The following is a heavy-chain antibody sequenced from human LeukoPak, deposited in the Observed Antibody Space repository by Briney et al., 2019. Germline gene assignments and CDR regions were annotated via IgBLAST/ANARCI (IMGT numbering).Heavy chain of an antibody. CDR2: ISSSNSTI. CDR3: ASKLELDY. J-gene: IGHJ4*02. Sequence: GGSLRLSCAASGFTFSTYSMNWVRQAPGKGLEWVSYISSSNSTIHYADSVRGRFTISRDNAKNSLYLQMSSLRDEDTAVYYCASKLELDYWGQGTLVTVTS. D-gene: IGHD1-1*01. V-gene: IGHV3-48*02. CDR1: GFTFSTYS.